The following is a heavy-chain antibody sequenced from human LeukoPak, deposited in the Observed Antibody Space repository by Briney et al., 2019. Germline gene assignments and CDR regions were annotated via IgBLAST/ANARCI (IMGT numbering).Heavy chain of an antibody. CDR2: INTDGSST. V-gene: IGHV3-74*01. Sequence: GGSLRLSCAASGFTFSSYWMHWVRQAPGKGLVWVSRINTDGSSTSYADSVKGRFTISRDNSKNTLYLQMNSLRAEDTAVYYCAKERVLLWFGETDYWGQGTLVTVSS. CDR3: AKERVLLWFGETDY. D-gene: IGHD3-10*01. J-gene: IGHJ4*02. CDR1: GFTFSSYW.